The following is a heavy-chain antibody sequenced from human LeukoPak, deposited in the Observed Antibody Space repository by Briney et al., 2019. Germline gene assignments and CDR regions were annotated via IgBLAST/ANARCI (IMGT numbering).Heavy chain of an antibody. CDR3: ARFNYGDSLNDAFDI. Sequence: PSETLSLTCTVSGYSISSGYYWGWIRQPPGKGLEWIGSIYHSGSTYYNPSLKSRVTISVDTSKNQFSLKLSSVTAADTAVYYCARFNYGDSLNDAFDIWGQGTMVTVSS. D-gene: IGHD4-17*01. CDR2: IYHSGST. V-gene: IGHV4-38-2*02. CDR1: GYSISSGYY. J-gene: IGHJ3*02.